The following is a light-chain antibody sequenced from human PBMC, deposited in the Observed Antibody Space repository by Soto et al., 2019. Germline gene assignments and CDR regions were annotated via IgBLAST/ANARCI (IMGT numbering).Light chain of an antibody. CDR1: SSNIGSNY. Sequence: VLTQRPSASGTPGHRVTISCSGSSSNIGSNYVYWYQQLPGTAPKLLIYSNNQRPSGVPDRFSCSKSGTSASLAISGLRSEDEADYYCAAWDDSLSGYVFGTGTKVTVL. CDR2: SNN. J-gene: IGLJ1*01. V-gene: IGLV1-47*02. CDR3: AAWDDSLSGYV.